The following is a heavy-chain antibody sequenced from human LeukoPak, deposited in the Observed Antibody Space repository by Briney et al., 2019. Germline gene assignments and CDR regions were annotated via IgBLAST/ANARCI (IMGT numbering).Heavy chain of an antibody. CDR2: IYSGGST. Sequence: GGPLRLSCAASGFTVSSNYMSWVRQAPGKGLEWVSVIYSGGSTYYADSVKGRFTISRDNSKNTLYLQMNSLRAEDTAVYYCARAQQLVFDYWGQGTLVTVSS. J-gene: IGHJ4*02. CDR1: GFTVSSNY. V-gene: IGHV3-66*02. CDR3: ARAQQLVFDY. D-gene: IGHD6-6*01.